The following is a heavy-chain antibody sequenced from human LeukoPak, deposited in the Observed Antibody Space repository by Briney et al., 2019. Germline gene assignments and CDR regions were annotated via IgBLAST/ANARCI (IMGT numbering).Heavy chain of an antibody. V-gene: IGHV4-59*08. J-gene: IGHJ5*02. CDR3: TRLSDCGDDCYDRPHWFDP. D-gene: IGHD2-21*02. Sequence: PSETLSLTCTVSGGSMTGYYWAWIRQPPGKRLEWIGYVHSSGGTKYNPSLKSRVTVSIDMSRNQFSLNVRSVTAADTATYYCTRLSDCGDDCYDRPHWFDPWGQGRLVTVSS. CDR2: VHSSGGT. CDR1: GGSMTGYY.